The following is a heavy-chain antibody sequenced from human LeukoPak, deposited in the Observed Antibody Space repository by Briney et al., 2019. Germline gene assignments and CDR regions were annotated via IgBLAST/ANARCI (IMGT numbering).Heavy chain of an antibody. Sequence: ASVKVSCKASGYTFISYYMHWVRQAPGQGLEWMGVINPSGGSTSSPEKFQGRVTMTRDTSTSTVYMELSSLKFEDTAVYYCARAPGGAVAGTWWFDPWGQGTLVTVSS. J-gene: IGHJ5*02. V-gene: IGHV1-46*01. D-gene: IGHD6-19*01. CDR3: ARAPGGAVAGTWWFDP. CDR1: GYTFISYY. CDR2: INPSGGST.